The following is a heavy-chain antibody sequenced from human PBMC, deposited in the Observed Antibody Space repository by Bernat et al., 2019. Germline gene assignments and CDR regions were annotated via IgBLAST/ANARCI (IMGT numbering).Heavy chain of an antibody. V-gene: IGHV4-30-4*08. J-gene: IGHJ4*02. Sequence: VQLLESGGGLVQPGGSLRLSCVASGFTFSSYAMSWIRQPPGKGLEWIGYIYYSGSTYYNPSLKSRVTISVDTSKNQFSLKLSSVTAADTAVYYCARVRDLDTDFDYWGQGTLVTVSS. CDR1: GFTFSSYA. CDR3: ARVRDLDTDFDY. CDR2: IYYSGST. D-gene: IGHD5-18*01.